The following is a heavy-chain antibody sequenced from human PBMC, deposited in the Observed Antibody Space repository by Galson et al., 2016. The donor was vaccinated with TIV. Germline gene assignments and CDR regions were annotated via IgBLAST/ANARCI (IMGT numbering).Heavy chain of an antibody. J-gene: IGHJ6*02. CDR1: GFTFSSYG. V-gene: IGHV3-30*18. CDR2: VSYDGGNE. CDR3: AKDKKYCTVDSCYTSYHYYYYGIDV. D-gene: IGHD2-2*02. Sequence: SLRLSCAASGFTFSSYGMHWVRQAPGKGLEWVAVVSYDGGNEYYADSVKGRFTISRDNSKNTLYLQINGLRAVDTAVYYCAKDKKYCTVDSCYTSYHYYYYGIDVWGQGTTVTVSS.